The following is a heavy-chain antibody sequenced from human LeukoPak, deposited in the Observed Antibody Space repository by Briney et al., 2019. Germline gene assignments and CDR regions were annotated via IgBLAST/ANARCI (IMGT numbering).Heavy chain of an antibody. J-gene: IGHJ4*02. V-gene: IGHV4-38-2*01. CDR2: IYHSGST. D-gene: IGHD1-26*01. CDR1: GYSISSGYY. Sequence: SETLSLTCAVSGYSISSGYYWGWIRQPPGTGLEWIGRIYHSGSTYCNPSLNSRGTISVDTSKNRFSLKLNSVTAADTAVYYCARFQGAMGAAKEYFDYWGQGTLVTVSS. CDR3: ARFQGAMGAAKEYFDY.